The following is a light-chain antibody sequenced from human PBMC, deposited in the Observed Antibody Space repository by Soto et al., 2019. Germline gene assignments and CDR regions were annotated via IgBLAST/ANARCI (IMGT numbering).Light chain of an antibody. CDR1: QSISSY. CDR3: QQSYSTPPNT. J-gene: IGKJ2*01. CDR2: AAS. V-gene: IGKV1-39*01. Sequence: DIQMTQSPSSLSASVGDRVTITCRASQSISSYLNWYQQKPGKAPKLLIYAASSLQSGVPSRFSGSGSGTDVTLTISSLQPEDFATYYCQQSYSTPPNTFGQGTKLEIK.